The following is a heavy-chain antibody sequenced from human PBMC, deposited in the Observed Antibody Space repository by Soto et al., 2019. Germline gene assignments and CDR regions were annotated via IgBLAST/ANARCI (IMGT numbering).Heavy chain of an antibody. CDR3: ARGSTDSYPGSRMFDF. V-gene: IGHV3-23*01. Sequence: GGSLRLACVTSGLTFGSRSMTWVRQAPGEGLQWVSTITDTGGDAKYEDSVRGRFVISRDNSKKTLYLQMTSLTAEDSAMYYCARGSTDSYPGSRMFDFWGRGTLVTVSS. D-gene: IGHD3-10*01. J-gene: IGHJ4*02. CDR2: ITDTGGDA. CDR1: GLTFGSRS.